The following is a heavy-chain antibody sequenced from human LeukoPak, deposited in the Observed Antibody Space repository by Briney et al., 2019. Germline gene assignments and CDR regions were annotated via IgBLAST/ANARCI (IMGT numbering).Heavy chain of an antibody. Sequence: ASVKVSCKASGYTFSSYTITWVRQAPGQGLQWMGWINTNTGNPTYAQGFTGRYVFSLDTSVSTAYLQISGLTADDTAVYFCGRDPRLGIRGYTYGYIEYWGQGTLVTVSS. CDR3: GRDPRLGIRGYTYGYIEY. CDR1: GYTFSSYT. D-gene: IGHD5-18*01. J-gene: IGHJ4*02. V-gene: IGHV7-4-1*02. CDR2: INTNTGNP.